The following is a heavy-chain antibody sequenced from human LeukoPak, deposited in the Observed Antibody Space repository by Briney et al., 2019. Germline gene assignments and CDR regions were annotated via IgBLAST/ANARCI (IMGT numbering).Heavy chain of an antibody. J-gene: IGHJ4*02. D-gene: IGHD3-3*01. CDR3: AKDKRALITIFGVGPLLDY. Sequence: PGGSLRLSCAASGFTFSSYAMSWVRQAPGKGLEWVSAISGSGGSTFYADSVKGRFTISRDNSKNTLYLQMNSLRVEDTAVYYCAKDKRALITIFGVGPLLDYWGQGTLVTVSS. CDR2: ISGSGGST. CDR1: GFTFSSYA. V-gene: IGHV3-23*01.